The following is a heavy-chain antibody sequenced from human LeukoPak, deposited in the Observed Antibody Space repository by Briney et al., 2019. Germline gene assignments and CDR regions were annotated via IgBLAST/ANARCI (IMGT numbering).Heavy chain of an antibody. V-gene: IGHV3-30*18. J-gene: IGHJ3*02. CDR1: GFTFSSYG. CDR3: AEDGYGSGDAFDI. CDR2: ISYDGSNK. D-gene: IGHD3-22*01. Sequence: GGSLRLSCAASGFTFSSYGMHWVRQAPGKGLEWVAVISYDGSNKYYADSVKGRFTISRDNSKNTLYLQMNSLRAEDTAVYYCAEDGYGSGDAFDIWGQGTMVTVSS.